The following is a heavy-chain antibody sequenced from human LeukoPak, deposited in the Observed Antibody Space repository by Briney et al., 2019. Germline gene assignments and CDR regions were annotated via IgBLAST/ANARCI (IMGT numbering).Heavy chain of an antibody. CDR1: GGTFSSYA. V-gene: IGHV1-18*01. J-gene: IGHJ4*02. Sequence: GASVKVSCKASGGTFSSYAISWVRQAPGQGLEWMGWISAYNGNTNYAQKLQGRVTLTTDTSTSTAYMELRSLTSDDTAVYYCARDTKTTTMAGGNDYWGQGTLVTVSS. CDR2: ISAYNGNT. D-gene: IGHD3-16*01. CDR3: ARDTKTTTMAGGNDY.